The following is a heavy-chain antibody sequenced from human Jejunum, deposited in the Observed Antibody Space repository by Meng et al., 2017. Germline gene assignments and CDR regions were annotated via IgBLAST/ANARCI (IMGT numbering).Heavy chain of an antibody. CDR2: ISGSGDST. J-gene: IGHJ4*02. Sequence: GEPLKISCAASGFTFSNYAMSWVRQSPGKGLEWVSFISGSGDSTYYADSVKGRFTISRDNSKNTLYLQLNSLRAEDTAVYNCAKGRCSSGSCSGLDYWGQGTLVTVSS. D-gene: IGHD2-15*01. CDR3: AKGRCSSGSCSGLDY. CDR1: GFTFSNYA. V-gene: IGHV3-23*01.